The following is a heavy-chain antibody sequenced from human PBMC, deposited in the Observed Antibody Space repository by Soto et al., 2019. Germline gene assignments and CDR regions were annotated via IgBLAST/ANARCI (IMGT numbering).Heavy chain of an antibody. CDR1: GGSISSGGYY. Sequence: SETLSLTYTVSGGSISSGGYYWSWIRQHPGKGLEWIGYIYYSGSTYYNPSLKSRVTISVDTSKNQFSLKLSSVTAADTAVYYCARGYFDWFNWFDPWGQGTLVTVSS. J-gene: IGHJ5*02. D-gene: IGHD3-9*01. V-gene: IGHV4-31*03. CDR2: IYYSGST. CDR3: ARGYFDWFNWFDP.